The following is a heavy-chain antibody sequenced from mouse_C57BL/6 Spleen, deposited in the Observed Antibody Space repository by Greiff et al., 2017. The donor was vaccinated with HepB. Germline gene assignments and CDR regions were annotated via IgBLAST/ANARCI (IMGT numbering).Heavy chain of an antibody. CDR3: ARRGYYYGSSFAY. CDR2: IYPRSGNT. CDR1: GYTFTSYG. D-gene: IGHD1-1*01. J-gene: IGHJ3*01. Sequence: VQLQQSGAELARPGASVKLSCKASGYTFTSYGISWVKQRTGQGLEWIGEIYPRSGNTYYNEKFKGKATLTADKSSSTAYMELRSLTSEDSAVYFCARRGYYYGSSFAYWGQGTLVTVSA. V-gene: IGHV1-81*01.